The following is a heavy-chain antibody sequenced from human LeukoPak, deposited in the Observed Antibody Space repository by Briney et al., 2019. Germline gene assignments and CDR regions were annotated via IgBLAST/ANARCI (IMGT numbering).Heavy chain of an antibody. D-gene: IGHD3-22*01. J-gene: IGHJ4*02. CDR1: GYTFTGYY. CDR2: INPNSGGT. Sequence: GASVKVSCKASGYTFTGYYMHWVRQAPGQGLEWMGWINPNSGGTNYARKFQGRVTMTRDTSISTAYMELSRLRSDDTAVYYCARVFSSSGYYFFDYWGQGTLVTVSS. V-gene: IGHV1-2*02. CDR3: ARVFSSSGYYFFDY.